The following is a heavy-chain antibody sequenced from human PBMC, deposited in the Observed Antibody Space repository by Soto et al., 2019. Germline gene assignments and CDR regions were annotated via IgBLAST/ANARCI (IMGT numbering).Heavy chain of an antibody. V-gene: IGHV3-7*03. CDR1: GFSFGSYW. Sequence: GGSLRLSCAVSGFSFGSYWMSWVRQAPGKGLEWLASIKHDGSERYYLDSVKGRFTISRDNAKDPLSLQMNSLRGEDTAFYYCARDVGPITIFGEALSGYFDFWGQGTLVTVSS. D-gene: IGHD3-3*01. CDR3: ARDVGPITIFGEALSGYFDF. CDR2: IKHDGSER. J-gene: IGHJ4*02.